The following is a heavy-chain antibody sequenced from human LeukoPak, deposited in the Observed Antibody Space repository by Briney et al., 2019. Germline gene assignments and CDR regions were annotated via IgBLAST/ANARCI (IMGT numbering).Heavy chain of an antibody. V-gene: IGHV3-23*01. Sequence: PGGSLRLSCAASGFNFRSYAMSWVRQAPGKELEWVSAISGSGGSTYYVDSVKGRFTISRDNSKNTLYLQMNSLRVEDTARYYCAKDGGRAATAINYYYGMDVWGQGTTVTVSS. CDR1: GFNFRSYA. CDR2: ISGSGGST. D-gene: IGHD2-2*02. J-gene: IGHJ6*02. CDR3: AKDGGRAATAINYYYGMDV.